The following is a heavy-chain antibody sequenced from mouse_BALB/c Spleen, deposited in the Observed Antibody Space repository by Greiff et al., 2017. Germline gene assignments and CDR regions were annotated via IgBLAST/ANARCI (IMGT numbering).Heavy chain of an antibody. V-gene: IGHV14-3*02. CDR1: GFYIKDTY. CDR2: IDPANGNT. D-gene: IGHD4-1*01. J-gene: IGHJ3*01. Sequence: VQLQQSGAELVKPGASVKLSCTASGFYIKDTYMHWVKQRPEQGLEWIGRIDPANGNTKYDPKFQGKATITADTSSNTAYLQLSSLTSEDTAVYYCAAPWDNWFAYGGQETLVTVSA. CDR3: AAPWDNWFAY.